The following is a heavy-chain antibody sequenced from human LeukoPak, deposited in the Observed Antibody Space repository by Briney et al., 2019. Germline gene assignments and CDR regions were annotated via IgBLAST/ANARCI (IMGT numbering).Heavy chain of an antibody. D-gene: IGHD1-26*01. CDR3: ARRASTWYFDL. Sequence: SETLSLTCTVSGDSISGYAWNWIRQPPGKGLEWIGNIYYSGSTNYNASLKSRVTISVDTSKNQFSLKLSSVTAADTAVYYCARRASTWYFDLWGRRTLVTVSS. V-gene: IGHV4-59*08. CDR2: IYYSGST. CDR1: GDSISGYA. J-gene: IGHJ2*01.